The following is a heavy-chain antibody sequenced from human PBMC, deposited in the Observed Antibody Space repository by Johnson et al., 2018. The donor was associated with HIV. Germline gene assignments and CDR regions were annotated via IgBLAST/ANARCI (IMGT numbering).Heavy chain of an antibody. D-gene: IGHD1-1*01. CDR2: ISSSGSTI. V-gene: IGHV3-11*04. CDR1: GFIVSDNY. J-gene: IGHJ3*02. Sequence: VQVVESGGGLIQPGGSLRISCVGSGFIVSDNYMSWVRQAPGKGLEWVSYISSSGSTINYADSVRGRFTISRDHAKNSLYLQMNSLRADDTAVYYCARGTYFDIWGQGTMVTVSS. CDR3: ARGTYFDI.